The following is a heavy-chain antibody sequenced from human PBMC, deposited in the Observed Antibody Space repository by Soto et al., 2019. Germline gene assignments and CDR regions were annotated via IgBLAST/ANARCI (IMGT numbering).Heavy chain of an antibody. V-gene: IGHV4-34*01. CDR3: ARTRVIRVVVVTAPSYGMDV. J-gene: IGHJ6*02. CDR2: INHSGST. CDR1: GGSFSGYY. Sequence: SETLSLTCAVYGGSFSGYYWSWIRQPPGKGLEWIGEINHSGSTNYNPSLKSRVTISVDTSKNQFSLKLSSVTAADTAVYYCARTRVIRVVVVTAPSYGMDVWGQGTTVTVSS. D-gene: IGHD2-21*02.